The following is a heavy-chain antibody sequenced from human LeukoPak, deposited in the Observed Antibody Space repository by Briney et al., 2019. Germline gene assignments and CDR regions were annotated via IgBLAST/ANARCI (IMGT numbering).Heavy chain of an antibody. D-gene: IGHD2-15*01. J-gene: IGHJ4*02. Sequence: GGSLRLSCAASGFTFSSYAMSWVRQAPGKGLEWVSAISDTGGSTYYADSVKGRFTISRDNSKNTLHLQMNSLRAEDTAVYYCARDISCYLGRSDYWGQGTLVTVSS. V-gene: IGHV3-23*01. CDR2: ISDTGGST. CDR1: GFTFSSYA. CDR3: ARDISCYLGRSDY.